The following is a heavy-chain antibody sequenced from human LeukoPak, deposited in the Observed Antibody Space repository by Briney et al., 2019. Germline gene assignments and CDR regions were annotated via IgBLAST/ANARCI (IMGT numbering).Heavy chain of an antibody. D-gene: IGHD3-22*01. CDR3: AGPPYYYDSSGYLNAFDI. CDR1: GGTFSSYA. V-gene: IGHV1-69*04. J-gene: IGHJ3*02. CDR2: IIPILGMA. Sequence: SVKVSCKASGGTFSSYAISWVRQAPGQGLEWMGRIIPILGMANYAQKFQGRVTITADKSTSTAYMELSSLRSEDTAVYYCAGPPYYYDSSGYLNAFDIWGQGTMVTVSS.